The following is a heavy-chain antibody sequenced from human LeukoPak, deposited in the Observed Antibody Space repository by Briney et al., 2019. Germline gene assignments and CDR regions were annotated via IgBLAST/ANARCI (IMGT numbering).Heavy chain of an antibody. Sequence: SQTLSLTCAISGDSVSSNSAAWNWIRQSSSRGLEWLGRTYYRSKWYNDYAVSVKSRITFNPDTSKNQFSLQLNSVTPEDTAVYYCARDRGTVTYFDYWGQGTLVAVSS. CDR2: TYYRSKWYN. CDR3: ARDRGTVTYFDY. J-gene: IGHJ4*02. V-gene: IGHV6-1*01. D-gene: IGHD4-17*01. CDR1: GDSVSSNSAA.